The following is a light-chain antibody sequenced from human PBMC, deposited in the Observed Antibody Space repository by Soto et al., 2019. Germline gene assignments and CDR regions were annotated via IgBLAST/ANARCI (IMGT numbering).Light chain of an antibody. CDR2: EVT. J-gene: IGLJ1*01. CDR1: SSDVGGYDY. CDR3: TSYTSSSTQV. V-gene: IGLV2-14*01. Sequence: LAQPASVSGSPGQSITISCTGTSSDVGGYDYVSWYQQHPGTAPRLIIFEVTNRPSGVSNRFSGSKSGNTASLTISGLQAEDEADYYCTSYTSSSTQVFGTGTKVTVL.